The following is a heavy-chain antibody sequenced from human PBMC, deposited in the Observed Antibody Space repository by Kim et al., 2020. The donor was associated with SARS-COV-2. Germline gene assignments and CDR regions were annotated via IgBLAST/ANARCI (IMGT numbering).Heavy chain of an antibody. J-gene: IGHJ4*02. Sequence: GGSLRLSCAASGFTFSSYGMHWVRQAPGKGLEWVADIWYDGSNKYYADPVKGRFTISRDNSKNTLYLQRNSLRAEDTAVYYCARDDGSGTGTRWGQGTLVTVSS. CDR2: IWYDGSNK. CDR3: ARDDGSGTGTR. D-gene: IGHD3-10*01. CDR1: GFTFSSYG. V-gene: IGHV3-33*01.